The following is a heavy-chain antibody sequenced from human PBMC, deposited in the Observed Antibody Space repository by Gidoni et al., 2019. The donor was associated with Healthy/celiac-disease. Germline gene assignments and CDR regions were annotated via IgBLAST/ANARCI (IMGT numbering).Heavy chain of an antibody. CDR1: GYTLTSYG. CDR3: ARVVVAATLSTYYYGMDV. CDR2: INDYNGNT. J-gene: IGHJ6*02. Sequence: QVHLVQSGAEVHKPGASVTVSCKASGYTLTSYGISGVRQAPGQGLEWMGWINDYNGNTNYEQKLQGRVTMTTDTSTSTAYMELRSLRSDDTAVYYCARVVVAATLSTYYYGMDVWGQGTTVTVSS. V-gene: IGHV1-18*04. D-gene: IGHD2-15*01.